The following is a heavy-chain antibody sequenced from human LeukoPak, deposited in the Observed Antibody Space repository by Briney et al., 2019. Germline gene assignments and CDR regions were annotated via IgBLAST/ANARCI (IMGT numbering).Heavy chain of an antibody. Sequence: SETLSLTCTVSGGSISSSSYYWGWIRQPPGKGLEWIGEIYHSGSTNYNPSLKSRVTISVDKSKNQFSLKLSSVTAADTAVYYCARDRYSSPVRWFDPWGQGTLVTVSS. D-gene: IGHD6-13*01. J-gene: IGHJ5*02. CDR1: GGSISSSSYY. CDR2: IYHSGST. V-gene: IGHV4-39*07. CDR3: ARDRYSSPVRWFDP.